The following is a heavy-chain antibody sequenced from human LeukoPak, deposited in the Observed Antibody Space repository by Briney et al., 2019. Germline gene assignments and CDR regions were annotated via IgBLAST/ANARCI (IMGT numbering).Heavy chain of an antibody. V-gene: IGHV3-9*01. D-gene: IGHD3-22*01. CDR3: AKDTSASLYDSSGFPN. CDR1: GFNFDDFT. Sequence: GRSLRLSCAASGFNFDDFTMHWVRQAPGKSLEWVSGINWNSGSVGYADSVKGRFTISRDNAKKSLYLQMNSLRAEDTALYYCAKDTSASLYDSSGFPNWGQGTLVTVSS. J-gene: IGHJ4*02. CDR2: INWNSGSV.